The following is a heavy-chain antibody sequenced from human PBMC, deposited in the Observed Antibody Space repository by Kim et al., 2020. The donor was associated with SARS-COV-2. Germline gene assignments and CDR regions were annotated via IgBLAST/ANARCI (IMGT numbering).Heavy chain of an antibody. CDR3: ARDGSPRDDYGDHGNYY. CDR1: GFTFSSYA. J-gene: IGHJ6*01. CDR2: ISYDGSNK. V-gene: IGHV3-30*04. Sequence: GGSLRLSCAASGFTFSSYAMHWVRQAPGKGLEWVAVISYDGSNKYYADSVKGRFTISRDNSKNTLYLQMNSLRAEDTAVYYCARDGSPRDDYGDHGNYY. D-gene: IGHD4-17*01.